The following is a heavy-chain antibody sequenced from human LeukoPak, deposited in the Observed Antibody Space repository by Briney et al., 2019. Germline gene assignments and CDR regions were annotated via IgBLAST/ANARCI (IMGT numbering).Heavy chain of an antibody. CDR3: ARGGYSSGWYSTQYNWFDP. CDR2: IYYSGST. Sequence: SETLSLTCTVSGGSISSYYWSWIRQPPGKGLEWIGYIYYSGSTNYNPSLKSRVTISVDTSKNQFSLKLSSVTAADTAVYYCARGGYSSGWYSTQYNWFDPWGQGTLVTVSS. D-gene: IGHD6-19*01. CDR1: GGSISSYY. V-gene: IGHV4-59*01. J-gene: IGHJ5*02.